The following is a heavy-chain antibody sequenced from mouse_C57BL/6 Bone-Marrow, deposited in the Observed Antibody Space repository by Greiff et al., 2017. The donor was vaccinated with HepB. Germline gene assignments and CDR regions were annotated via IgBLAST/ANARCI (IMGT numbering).Heavy chain of an antibody. CDR3: ARNGDGYPYYYAMDY. CDR2: INPSSGYT. Sequence: QVQLQQSGAELARPGASVKMSFKASGYTFTSYTMHWVKQRPGQGLEWIGYINPSSGYTKYNQKFKDKATLTADKSSSTAYMQLSSLTSEDSAVYYCARNGDGYPYYYAMDYWGQGTSVTVSS. CDR1: GYTFTSYT. J-gene: IGHJ4*01. D-gene: IGHD2-3*01. V-gene: IGHV1-4*01.